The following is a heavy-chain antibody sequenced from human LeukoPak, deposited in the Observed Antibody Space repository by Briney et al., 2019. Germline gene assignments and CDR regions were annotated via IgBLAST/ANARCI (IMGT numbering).Heavy chain of an antibody. CDR2: INPNSGGT. J-gene: IGHJ2*01. CDR1: GYTFTGYY. V-gene: IGHV1-2*02. Sequence: ASVKVSCKASGYTFTGYYIHWVRQAPGQGLEWMGWINPNSGGTNYAQKFQGRVTMTRDTSISTAYMELNRLRSDDTAVYYCARSGGWVTAYWYFDPWGRGTLVTVSS. CDR3: ARSGGWVTAYWYFDP. D-gene: IGHD2-21*02.